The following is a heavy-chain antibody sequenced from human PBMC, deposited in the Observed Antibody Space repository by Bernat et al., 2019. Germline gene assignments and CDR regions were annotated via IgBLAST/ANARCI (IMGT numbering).Heavy chain of an antibody. CDR1: GFSLSNARMG. J-gene: IGHJ5*02. D-gene: IGHD2-21*02. Sequence: QVTLKESGPVLVKPTETLTLTCTVSGFSLSNARMGVSWIRQPPGKALEWLAHIFSNDEKSYSTSLKSRLTISKDTSKSQVVLTMTNMDPVETATYYFARILEVTEGEWFDPWGQGTLVTVSS. V-gene: IGHV2-26*01. CDR2: IFSNDEK. CDR3: ARILEVTEGEWFDP.